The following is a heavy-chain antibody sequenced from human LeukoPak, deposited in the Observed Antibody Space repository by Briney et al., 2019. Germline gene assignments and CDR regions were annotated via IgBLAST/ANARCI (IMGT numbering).Heavy chain of an antibody. Sequence: PGGSLRLSCAASGFTFSSYSMNWVCQAPGKGLEWVSSISSSSSYIYYADSVKGRFTISRDNAKNSLYLQMNSLRAEDTAVYYCARESRVHYYMDVWGKGTTVTVSS. CDR3: ARESRVHYYMDV. CDR2: ISSSSSYI. CDR1: GFTFSSYS. D-gene: IGHD2-2*01. V-gene: IGHV3-21*01. J-gene: IGHJ6*03.